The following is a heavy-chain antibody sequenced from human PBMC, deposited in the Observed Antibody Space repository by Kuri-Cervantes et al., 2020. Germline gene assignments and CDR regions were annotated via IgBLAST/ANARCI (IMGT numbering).Heavy chain of an antibody. CDR2: IYYSGST. D-gene: IGHD2-2*01. V-gene: IGHV4-39*01. Sequence: SETLSLTCTVSGGSISSSSYYWGWIRQPPGKGLEWIGSIYYSGSTYYNPSLKSRVTISVDTSKNQFSLKLSSATAADTAVYYCARLVVPAAPFDYWGQGTLVTVSS. CDR1: GGSISSSSYY. CDR3: ARLVVPAAPFDY. J-gene: IGHJ4*02.